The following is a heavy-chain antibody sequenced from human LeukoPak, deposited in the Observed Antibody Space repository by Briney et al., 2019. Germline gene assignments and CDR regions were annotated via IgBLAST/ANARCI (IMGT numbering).Heavy chain of an antibody. CDR3: AKGGYSSGWYPPAEYFQH. J-gene: IGHJ1*01. V-gene: IGHV3-43D*04. CDR2: ISWDGGST. CDR1: GFTFDDYA. Sequence: GGSLRLSCAASGFTFDDYAMHWVRQAPGKGLERVSVISWDGGSTYYADSVKGRFTISRDNSKNSLYLQMNSLRAEDTALYYCAKGGYSSGWYPPAEYFQHWGQGTLVTVSS. D-gene: IGHD6-19*01.